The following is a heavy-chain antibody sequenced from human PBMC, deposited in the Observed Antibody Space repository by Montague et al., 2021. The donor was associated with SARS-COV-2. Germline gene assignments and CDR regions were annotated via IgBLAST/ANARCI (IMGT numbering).Heavy chain of an antibody. CDR3: SSPTYYYDSSWPDAFDI. J-gene: IGHJ3*02. V-gene: IGHV4-39*01. CDR1: GGSISSSSYY. CDR2: IYYSGST. D-gene: IGHD3-22*01. Sequence: SETLSLTCTVSGGSISSSSYYWGWIRQPPGKGLEWIGSIYYSGSTYYNPSLKSRVTISVDTSKNQFSLKLSSVAAADTAVYYCSSPTYYYDSSWPDAFDIWGQGTMVTVSS.